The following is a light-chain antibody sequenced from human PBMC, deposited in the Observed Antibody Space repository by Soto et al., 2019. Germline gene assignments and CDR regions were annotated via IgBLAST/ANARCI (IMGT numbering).Light chain of an antibody. Sequence: DIVLAHSPGTLSLSPGDRVTINCRASQSIANYLNWYQQKPGKAPKLLIYAASTLESGVPSRFSGSGSGTDFTLTISSLQPEDFETYYCQQSYNNPKTFGQGTKVDIK. CDR1: QSIANY. CDR2: AAS. V-gene: IGKV1-39*01. CDR3: QQSYNNPKT. J-gene: IGKJ1*01.